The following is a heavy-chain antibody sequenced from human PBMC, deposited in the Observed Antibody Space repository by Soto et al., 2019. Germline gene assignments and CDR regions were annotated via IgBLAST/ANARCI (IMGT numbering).Heavy chain of an antibody. J-gene: IGHJ6*03. CDR1: GYTFTSYY. V-gene: IGHV1-46*03. Sequence: ASVKVSCKASGYTFTSYYMHWVRQAPGQGLEWMGIINPSGGSTSYAQKFQGRVTMTRDTSTSTVYMELSSLRSADTAVYYCASVSYGSGSYYNPKGYYYMDVWGKGTTVTVSS. CDR2: INPSGGST. CDR3: ASVSYGSGSYYNPKGYYYMDV. D-gene: IGHD3-10*01.